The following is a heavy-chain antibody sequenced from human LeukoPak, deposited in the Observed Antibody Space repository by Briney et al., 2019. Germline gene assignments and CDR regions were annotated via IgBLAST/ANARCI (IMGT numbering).Heavy chain of an antibody. D-gene: IGHD2-2*01. CDR2: ISGSGGST. CDR3: AKDLACSSTSCAPSGYFDY. J-gene: IGHJ4*02. Sequence: PGGSLRLSCAASGFTFSSYAMSWVRQAPGKGLEWVSAISGSGGSTYYADSVKGRFTISRDNSKNTLYLQMNSLRAEDTAVYYCAKDLACSSTSCAPSGYFDYWGQGTLVTVSS. CDR1: GFTFSSYA. V-gene: IGHV3-23*01.